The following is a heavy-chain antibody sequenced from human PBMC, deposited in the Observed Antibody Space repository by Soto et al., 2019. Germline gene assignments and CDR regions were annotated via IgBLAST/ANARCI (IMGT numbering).Heavy chain of an antibody. Sequence: PGGSLRLSCAASGFTFSNYWMTWVRQAPGKGLEWVANIKEDGSEKHYVDSVKGRFTISRDNAKNSLYLQMNSLRVEDTAVYFCSRLPGGTATRPDYWGQGTMVTVSS. J-gene: IGHJ4*02. CDR1: GFTFSNYW. CDR3: SRLPGGTATRPDY. V-gene: IGHV3-7*01. D-gene: IGHD6-6*01. CDR2: IKEDGSEK.